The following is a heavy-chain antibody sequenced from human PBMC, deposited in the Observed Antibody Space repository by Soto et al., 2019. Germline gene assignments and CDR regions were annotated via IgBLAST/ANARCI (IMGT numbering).Heavy chain of an antibody. CDR3: ATHLLPVTLDY. V-gene: IGHV3-30*03. J-gene: IGHJ4*02. D-gene: IGHD2-15*01. CDR2: ISYDGSNK. CDR1: GFTFSSYG. Sequence: GGSLRLSCAASGFTFSSYGMHWVRQAPGKGLEWVAVISYDGSNKYYADSVKGRFTISRDNSKNTLYLQMNSLRAEDTVVYYCATHLLPVTLDYWGQGTLVTVSS.